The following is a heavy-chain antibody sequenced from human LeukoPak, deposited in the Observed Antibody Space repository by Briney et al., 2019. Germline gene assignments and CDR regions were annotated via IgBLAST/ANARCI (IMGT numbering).Heavy chain of an antibody. CDR3: AKYGGGGAIDAFDI. Sequence: GGSLRLSCAASGFTFSSYGMHWVRQAPGKGLEWVAFIRYDGSNKYYADSVKGRFTISRDNSKNTLYLQMNSLRAEDTAVFYWAKYGGGGAIDAFDIWGQGTMVTVSS. J-gene: IGHJ3*02. CDR2: IRYDGSNK. V-gene: IGHV3-30*02. D-gene: IGHD3-16*01. CDR1: GFTFSSYG.